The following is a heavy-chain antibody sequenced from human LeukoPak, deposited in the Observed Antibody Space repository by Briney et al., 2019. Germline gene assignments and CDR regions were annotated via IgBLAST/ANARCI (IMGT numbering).Heavy chain of an antibody. Sequence: GGSLRLSCAASGFTFSSYSMNWVRQAPGKGLQWVSVISGSGTSTYYADSVKGRFTISRDNSKNTLYLQINSLRAEDTAVYYCARVGSSWSIFDCWGQGTLVTVSS. J-gene: IGHJ4*02. V-gene: IGHV3-23*01. CDR3: ARVGSSWSIFDC. CDR1: GFTFSSYS. D-gene: IGHD6-13*01. CDR2: ISGSGTST.